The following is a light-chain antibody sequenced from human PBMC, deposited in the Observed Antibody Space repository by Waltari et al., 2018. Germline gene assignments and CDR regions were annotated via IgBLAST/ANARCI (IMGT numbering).Light chain of an antibody. CDR3: LHHHSFPRT. CDR1: QDINNY. V-gene: IGKV1-17*03. CDR2: AAS. J-gene: IGKJ1*01. Sequence: DIQMTQSPSAMSASVGDRVTITCRASQDINNYLAWFQQKPGQAHQRLLYAASNLQSGVPSRFRGGGSGTEFTLIISSLQPEDFATYYCLHHHSFPRTFGQGTKVEI.